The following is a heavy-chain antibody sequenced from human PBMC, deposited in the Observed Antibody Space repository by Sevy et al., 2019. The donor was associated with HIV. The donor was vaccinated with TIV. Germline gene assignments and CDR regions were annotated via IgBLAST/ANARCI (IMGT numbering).Heavy chain of an antibody. CDR2: IKGDGSDK. V-gene: IGHV3-7*01. CDR1: GFSFSANS. CDR3: AHETFGRFES. J-gene: IGHJ4*02. D-gene: IGHD3-16*01. Sequence: GGSLRLSCAASGFSFSANSMNWVRQAPGKGLEWVASIKGDGSDKHYVDSVEGRFTISRDNAKNVLYLQMNSLRVEDTAVYYCAHETFGRFESWGQGTLVTVSS.